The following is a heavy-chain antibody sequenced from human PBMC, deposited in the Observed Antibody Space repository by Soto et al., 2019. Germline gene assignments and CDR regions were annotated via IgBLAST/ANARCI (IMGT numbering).Heavy chain of an antibody. D-gene: IGHD3-3*01. CDR2: IKQDGSEK. CDR3: AQSRQNSDFWSGGGY. J-gene: IGHJ4*02. Sequence: EVQLVESGGGLVQPGGSLRLSCAASGFTFSRYWMSWVRQAPGKGLEWVANIKQDGSEKYYVDSLKGRFTISRDNAKNSLYLQMNSLRAEDTAVYYCAQSRQNSDFWSGGGYWGQGTLVTVSS. CDR1: GFTFSRYW. V-gene: IGHV3-7*01.